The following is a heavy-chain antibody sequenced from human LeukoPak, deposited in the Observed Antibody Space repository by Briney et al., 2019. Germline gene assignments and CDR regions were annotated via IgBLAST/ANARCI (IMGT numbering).Heavy chain of an antibody. J-gene: IGHJ4*02. V-gene: IGHV4-61*02. CDR2: IYTSGST. CDR1: GASITSDNCY. D-gene: IGHD3-10*01. Sequence: PSETLSLTCTVSGASITSDNCYWTWIRRPAGKGLELIGRIYTSGSTNYNPSLKSRVTISLDTSKNQFSLKLTSVSAADTAVYYCARGRRVTYGLFEYWGQGTLVTVSS. CDR3: ARGRRVTYGLFEY.